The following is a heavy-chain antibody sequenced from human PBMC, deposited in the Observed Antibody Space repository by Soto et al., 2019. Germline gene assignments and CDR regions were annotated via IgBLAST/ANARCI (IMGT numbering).Heavy chain of an antibody. D-gene: IGHD6-13*01. Sequence: GESLKISCQCSGYTFSNFWIAWVRQLPGKGLEWMGIIYPGDYETRYSPSFHGKVTISADRSIGTAYLQWSSLEASDSAFYFCARSPRSSPYFDYWGQGALVP. J-gene: IGHJ4*02. CDR1: GYTFSNFW. V-gene: IGHV5-51*01. CDR2: IYPGDYET. CDR3: ARSPRSSPYFDY.